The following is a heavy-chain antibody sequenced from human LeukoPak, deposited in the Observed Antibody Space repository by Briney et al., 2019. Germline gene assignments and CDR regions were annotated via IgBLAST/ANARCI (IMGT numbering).Heavy chain of an antibody. Sequence: SETLSLTCTVSGGSISSYYWSWIRQPAGKGLEWIGRIYTSGSTNYNPSLKSRVTMSVDTSKNQFSLKLSSVTAADTAVYYCARDGPISIAADTPFDYWGQGTLVTVSS. CDR3: ARDGPISIAADTPFDY. CDR2: IYTSGST. D-gene: IGHD6-13*01. CDR1: GGSISSYY. J-gene: IGHJ4*02. V-gene: IGHV4-4*07.